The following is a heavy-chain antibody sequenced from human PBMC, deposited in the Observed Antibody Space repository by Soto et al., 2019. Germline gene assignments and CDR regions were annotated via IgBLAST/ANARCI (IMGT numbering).Heavy chain of an antibody. Sequence: LRLSCAASGFTFSSYWMSWVRQAPGKGLEWGANIKQDGSEKYYVDSVKGRFTISRDNAKNSLYLQMNSLRAEDTAVYYCARIGGWSTTVTTSLYYSYGMDVWGEGTTVTVSS. CDR2: IKQDGSEK. V-gene: IGHV3-7*03. CDR3: ARIGGWSTTVTTSLYYSYGMDV. CDR1: GFTFSSYW. D-gene: IGHD4-17*01. J-gene: IGHJ6*04.